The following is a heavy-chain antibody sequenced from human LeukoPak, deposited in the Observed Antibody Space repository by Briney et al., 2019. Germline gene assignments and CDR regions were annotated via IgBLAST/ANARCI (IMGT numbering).Heavy chain of an antibody. D-gene: IGHD4-11*01. CDR1: GGSISSYY. Sequence: SETLSLTCTVSGGSISSYYWSWIRQPPGKGLEWIGYIYYSGSTNYNPSLKSRVTISVDTSKNQFSLKLSSVTAADTAVYYCARDIGDYSLDYWGQGTLVTVSS. V-gene: IGHV4-59*01. J-gene: IGHJ4*02. CDR2: IYYSGST. CDR3: ARDIGDYSLDY.